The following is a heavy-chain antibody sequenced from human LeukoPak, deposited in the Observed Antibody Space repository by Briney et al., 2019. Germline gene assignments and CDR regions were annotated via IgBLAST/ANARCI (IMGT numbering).Heavy chain of an antibody. D-gene: IGHD6-13*01. CDR1: GGSISSSSYY. V-gene: IGHV4-39*01. CDR3: ARSGSSSIFDY. Sequence: SETLSFTCTVSGGSISSSSYYWGWIRQPPGKGLEWIGSIYYSGSTYYNPSLKSRVTISVDTSKNQFSLKLSSVTAADTAVYYCARSGSSSIFDYWGQGTLVTVSS. J-gene: IGHJ4*02. CDR2: IYYSGST.